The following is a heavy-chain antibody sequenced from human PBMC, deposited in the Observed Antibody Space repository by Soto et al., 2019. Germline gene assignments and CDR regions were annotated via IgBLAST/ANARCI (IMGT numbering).Heavy chain of an antibody. J-gene: IGHJ6*02. CDR3: ARAVTWGLDV. CDR2: ISRSSTGI. CDR1: GFTFSLYS. V-gene: IGHV3-48*02. Sequence: EVQLVESGGGLVQPGGSLRLSCAASGFTFSLYSMSWVRQAPGKGLEWVSYISRSSTGIHYADSVKGRVTISRDDATNSMHLQMSSLRDGDTAVYYCARAVTWGLDVWGQGTMVSISS. D-gene: IGHD3-10*01.